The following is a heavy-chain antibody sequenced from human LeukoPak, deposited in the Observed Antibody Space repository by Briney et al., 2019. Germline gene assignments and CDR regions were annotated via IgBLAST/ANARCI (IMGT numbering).Heavy chain of an antibody. J-gene: IGHJ6*02. CDR3: ARDQGGYCSSTSCHYGMDV. CDR2: ISGSGGST. D-gene: IGHD2-2*01. CDR1: GFTFSSYA. V-gene: IGHV3-23*01. Sequence: GGSLRLSCAASGFTFSSYAMSWVRQAPGKGLEWVSAISGSGGSTYYADSVKGRFTISRDNSKNTLYLQMNSLRAEDTAVYYCARDQGGYCSSTSCHYGMDVWGQGTTVTVSS.